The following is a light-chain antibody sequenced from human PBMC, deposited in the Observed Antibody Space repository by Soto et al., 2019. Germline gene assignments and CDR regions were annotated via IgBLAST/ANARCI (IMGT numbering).Light chain of an antibody. J-gene: IGLJ3*02. Sequence: QSALTQPRSVSGSPGQSVTISCTGTSSDVGRYNYVSWYQQHPGKAPKLMIYDVSQRPSGVPDRFSGSKSGNTASLTISGLQADDEGDYYCCSYAGSYSWVFGGGTKVTVL. CDR3: CSYAGSYSWV. V-gene: IGLV2-11*01. CDR1: SSDVGRYNY. CDR2: DVS.